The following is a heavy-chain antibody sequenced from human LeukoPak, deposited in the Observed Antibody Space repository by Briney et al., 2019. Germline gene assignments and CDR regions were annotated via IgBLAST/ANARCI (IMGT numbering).Heavy chain of an antibody. CDR1: GGSFSGYY. Sequence: SETLSLTCAVYGGSFSGYYWSLIRQPPGKGLEWIGEINHSGSTNYNPSLKSRVTISVDTSKNQFSLKLSSVTAADTAVYYCARHQWGTDYYFDYWGQGTLVTVSS. J-gene: IGHJ4*02. D-gene: IGHD1-26*01. CDR2: INHSGST. CDR3: ARHQWGTDYYFDY. V-gene: IGHV4-34*01.